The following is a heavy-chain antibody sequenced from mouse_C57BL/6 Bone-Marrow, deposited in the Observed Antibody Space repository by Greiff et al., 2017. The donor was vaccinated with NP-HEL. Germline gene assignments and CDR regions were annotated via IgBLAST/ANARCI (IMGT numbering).Heavy chain of an antibody. CDR1: GFSLTSYG. J-gene: IGHJ1*03. Sequence: QVQLQQSGPGLVQPSQSLSITCTVSGFSLTSYGVHWVRQSPGKGLEWLGVIWSGGSTDYNAAFISRLSISKDNSKSQVFFKMNRLRADDAAIYYYARRGNWYFDVWGTGTAVTVSA. V-gene: IGHV2-2*01. CDR2: IWSGGST. CDR3: ARRGNWYFDV.